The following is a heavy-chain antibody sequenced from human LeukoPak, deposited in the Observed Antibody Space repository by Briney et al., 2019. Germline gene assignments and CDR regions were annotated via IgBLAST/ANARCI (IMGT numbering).Heavy chain of an antibody. CDR2: IYTSGST. D-gene: IGHD4-17*01. V-gene: IGHV4-61*02. Sequence: SQTLSLTYTVSGGSISSGSYYWSWIRQPAGKGLEWIGRIYTSGSTNYNPSLKSRVTVSVDTSKNQFSLKLSSVTAADTAVYYCASGDYAYYYYYMDVWGKGTTVTVSS. CDR1: GGSISSGSYY. CDR3: ASGDYAYYYYYMDV. J-gene: IGHJ6*03.